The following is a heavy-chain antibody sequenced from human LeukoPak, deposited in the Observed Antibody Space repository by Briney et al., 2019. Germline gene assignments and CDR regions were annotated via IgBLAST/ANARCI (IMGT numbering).Heavy chain of an antibody. Sequence: GGSLRLSCAASGFSFSSYSMNWARQSPGKGLEWDSYISSSSSTISYADSVKGRFTISRDNSRNTLFLQLNSLRVEDTAVYYCARHTFTLSRPLDSWGQGTLVTVS. CDR1: GFSFSSYS. J-gene: IGHJ4*02. V-gene: IGHV3-48*01. D-gene: IGHD3-22*01. CDR2: ISSSSSTI. CDR3: ARHTFTLSRPLDS.